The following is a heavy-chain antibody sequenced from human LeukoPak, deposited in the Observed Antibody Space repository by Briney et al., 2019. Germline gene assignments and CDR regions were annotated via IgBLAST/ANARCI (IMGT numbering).Heavy chain of an antibody. CDR1: GFTFSSYW. Sequence: PGGSLRLSCAASGFTFSSYWMSWVRQAPGKGLEWVANIKQDGSDKYYVDSVKGRFTISRDNAKNSLYLQMNSLRAEDTAVYYCARDRTMTGDRGIDYWGQGTPVTVSS. V-gene: IGHV3-7*01. CDR3: ARDRTMTGDRGIDY. D-gene: IGHD3-22*01. J-gene: IGHJ4*02. CDR2: IKQDGSDK.